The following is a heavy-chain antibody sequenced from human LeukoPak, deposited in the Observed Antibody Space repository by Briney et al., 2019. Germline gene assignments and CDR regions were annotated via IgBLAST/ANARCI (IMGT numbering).Heavy chain of an antibody. Sequence: GASVKVSCKVSGYTLTELSMHWVRQAPGKGLEWMGGFDPEDGETIYAQKFQGRVTMTEDISTDTAYMELSSLRSEDTAVYYCATASYIVATPRYFDLWGRGTLVTVSS. V-gene: IGHV1-24*01. CDR1: GYTLTELS. D-gene: IGHD5-12*01. CDR2: FDPEDGET. CDR3: ATASYIVATPRYFDL. J-gene: IGHJ2*01.